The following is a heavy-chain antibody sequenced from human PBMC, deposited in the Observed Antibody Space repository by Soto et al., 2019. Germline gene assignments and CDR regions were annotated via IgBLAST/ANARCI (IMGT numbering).Heavy chain of an antibody. D-gene: IGHD6-19*01. Sequence: GESLKISCKGSGYSFTSYWIGWVRQMPGKGLEWMAIIYPGDSDIGYNPSIKGQVTIAAAKSISTAYLQGSSLKASDTAMYYCARQPSNGQWHVWGQGTTVTVSS. CDR3: ARQPSNGQWHV. CDR2: IYPGDSDI. J-gene: IGHJ6*02. CDR1: GYSFTSYW. V-gene: IGHV5-51*01.